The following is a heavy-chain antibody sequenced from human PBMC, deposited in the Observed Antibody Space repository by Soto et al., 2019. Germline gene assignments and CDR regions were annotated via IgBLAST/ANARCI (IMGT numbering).Heavy chain of an antibody. CDR3: XXXXXXXXXXXMDV. J-gene: IGHJ6*02. Sequence: QVQLVQSGAEVKKPGSSVKVSCKASGGTFSSYAISWVRQAPGQGLEWMGGIIPIFGTANYAQKFQGRVXXXXXXXXXXXXXXXXXXXXXXXXXXXXXXXXXXXXXXXMDVWGQGTTVTVSS. CDR1: GGTFSSYA. CDR2: IIPIFGTA. V-gene: IGHV1-69*05.